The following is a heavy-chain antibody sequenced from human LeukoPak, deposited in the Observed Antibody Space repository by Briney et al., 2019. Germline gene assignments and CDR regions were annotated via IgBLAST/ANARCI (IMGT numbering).Heavy chain of an antibody. CDR2: IYYSGST. J-gene: IGHJ4*02. CDR1: GGSISSYY. CDR3: ARSTVLDY. D-gene: IGHD2-2*01. V-gene: IGHV4-59*01. Sequence: SETLSLTCTVSGGSISSYYWSWIRQPPGKGLEWIGYIYYSGSTNYNPSLKSRVTISVDTSKNQFSLKLGSVTAADTAVYYCARSTVLDYWGQGTLVTVSS.